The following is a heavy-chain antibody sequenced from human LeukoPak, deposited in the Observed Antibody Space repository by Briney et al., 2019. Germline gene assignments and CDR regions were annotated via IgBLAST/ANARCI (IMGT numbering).Heavy chain of an antibody. Sequence: SETLSLTCTVSGGSISSYYWSWIRQPAGKGPEWIGRIYTSGSTNYNPSLKSRVTMSVDTSKNQFSLKLSSVTAADTAVYYCARDEYYDFWSGYSGFDYWGQGTLVTVSS. V-gene: IGHV4-4*07. J-gene: IGHJ4*02. CDR3: ARDEYYDFWSGYSGFDY. CDR1: GGSISSYY. CDR2: IYTSGST. D-gene: IGHD3-3*01.